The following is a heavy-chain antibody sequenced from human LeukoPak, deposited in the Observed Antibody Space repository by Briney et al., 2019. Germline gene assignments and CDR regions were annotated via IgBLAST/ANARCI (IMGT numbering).Heavy chain of an antibody. Sequence: AGGSLRLSCSASGVTFSSFAMRWVRQAPGKGLEYVSGISTNGGSTNYEDSVKGRFTISRDNSKNTLYLQMSSLRAEDTAVYYCARGHSSSPNYFDYWGQGSLVTVSS. CDR3: ARGHSSSPNYFDY. V-gene: IGHV3-64D*09. CDR2: ISTNGGST. D-gene: IGHD6-6*01. J-gene: IGHJ4*02. CDR1: GVTFSSFA.